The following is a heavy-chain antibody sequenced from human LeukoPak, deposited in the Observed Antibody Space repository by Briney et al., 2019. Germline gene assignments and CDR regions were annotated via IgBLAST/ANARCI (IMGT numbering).Heavy chain of an antibody. CDR2: ISDSGGST. D-gene: IGHD3-3*01. Sequence: PGGSLRLSCAASGFTFSSYVLSWVRQAPGKGLEWVSAISDSGGSTYYADSVKGRFTISRDNSKNTLYLQMNSLRAEDTAVYYCATYDFWSGYGVGYWGQGTLVTVSS. V-gene: IGHV3-23*01. CDR3: ATYDFWSGYGVGY. J-gene: IGHJ4*02. CDR1: GFTFSSYV.